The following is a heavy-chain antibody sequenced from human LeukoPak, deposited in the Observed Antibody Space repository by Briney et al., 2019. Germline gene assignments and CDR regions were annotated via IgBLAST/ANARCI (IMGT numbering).Heavy chain of an antibody. J-gene: IGHJ4*02. CDR3: ARSMNKAAAHNDFDY. CDR2: ISSSSSYI. V-gene: IGHV3-21*01. D-gene: IGHD6-13*01. Sequence: GGSLRLSCAASGFTFSSYSMNWVRQAPGKGLEWVSSISSSSSYIYYADSVKGRFTISRDNAKNSLYLQMNSLRAEDTAVYYCARSMNKAAAHNDFDYWGQGTLVTVSS. CDR1: GFTFSSYS.